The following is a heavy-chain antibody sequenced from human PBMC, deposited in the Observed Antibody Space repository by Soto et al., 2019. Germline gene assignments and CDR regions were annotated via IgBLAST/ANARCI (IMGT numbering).Heavy chain of an antibody. CDR2: IYYSGST. J-gene: IGHJ4*02. CDR3: ARDSAMVRGVPPA. V-gene: IGHV4-31*03. CDR1: GGSISSGGYY. D-gene: IGHD3-10*01. Sequence: SETLSLTCTVSGGSISSGGYYWSWIRQHPGKGLEWIGYIYYSGSTHYNPSLKSRVTISVDTSKNQFSLKLSSVTAADTAVYYCARDSAMVRGVPPAWGQATLVTVYS.